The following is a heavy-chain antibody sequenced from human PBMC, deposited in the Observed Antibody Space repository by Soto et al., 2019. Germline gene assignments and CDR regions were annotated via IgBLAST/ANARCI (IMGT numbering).Heavy chain of an antibody. CDR1: GFTFSSYS. CDR2: ISSSSSYI. V-gene: IGHV3-21*01. CDR3: ARKGALGSSWYDPNSSKFDY. D-gene: IGHD6-13*01. Sequence: PGGSLRLSCAASGFTFSSYSMIWVRQAPGKGLEWVSSISSSSSYIYYADSVKGRFTISRDNAKNSLYLQMNSLRAEDTAVYYCARKGALGSSWYDPNSSKFDYWGQGTLVTVSS. J-gene: IGHJ4*02.